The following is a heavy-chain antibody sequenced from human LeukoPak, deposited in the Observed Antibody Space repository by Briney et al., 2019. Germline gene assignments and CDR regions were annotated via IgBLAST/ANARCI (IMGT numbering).Heavy chain of an antibody. D-gene: IGHD3-10*01. V-gene: IGHV4-4*02. Sequence: GSLRLSCAASGFTFSNAWMSWVRQPPGKGLEWIGEIYHSGSTNYNPSLKSRVTMSVDKSKNQFSLKLSSVTAADTAVYYCASTIGTGITMVRGVNWGQGTLVTVSS. CDR1: GFTFSNAW. CDR2: IYHSGST. CDR3: ASTIGTGITMVRGVN. J-gene: IGHJ4*02.